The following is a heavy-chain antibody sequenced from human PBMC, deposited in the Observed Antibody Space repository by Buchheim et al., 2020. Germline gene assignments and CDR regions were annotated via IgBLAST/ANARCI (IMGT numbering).Heavy chain of an antibody. Sequence: EVQLVESGGGLVQPGGSLRLSCAASGFTFSSYSMNWVRQAPGKGLEWVSYISSSSSTIYYADSVKGRFTISRDNAKNSLYLQMNSLRAEDTAVYYCAGSGRVVGGDLVYYFDYWGQGTL. CDR2: ISSSSSTI. J-gene: IGHJ4*02. CDR1: GFTFSSYS. V-gene: IGHV3-48*01. D-gene: IGHD2-15*01. CDR3: AGSGRVVGGDLVYYFDY.